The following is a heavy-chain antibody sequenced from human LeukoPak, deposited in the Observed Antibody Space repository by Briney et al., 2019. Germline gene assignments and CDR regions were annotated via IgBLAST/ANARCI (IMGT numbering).Heavy chain of an antibody. J-gene: IGHJ4*02. V-gene: IGHV4-59*01. CDR2: IYYSGST. Sequence: SETLSLTCTVSGGSISSYYWSWIRQPPGKGLEWIGYIYYSGSTNYNPSLKGRVTISVDTSKNQFSLKLSLVTAADTAVYYCARAGGDYGDYVDYWGQGTLVTVSS. D-gene: IGHD4-17*01. CDR1: GGSISSYY. CDR3: ARAGGDYGDYVDY.